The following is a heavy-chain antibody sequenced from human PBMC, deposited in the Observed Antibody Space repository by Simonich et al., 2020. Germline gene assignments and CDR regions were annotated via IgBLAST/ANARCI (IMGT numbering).Heavy chain of an antibody. CDR1: GYTFTGYY. D-gene: IGHD6-6*01. CDR2: INPNRGGT. V-gene: IGHV1-2*02. Sequence: QVQLVQSGAEVKKPGASVKVSCKASGYTFTGYYMHWVRQAPGQGLGWRGGINPNRGGTNDASKFQGRVTITRDTSISTAYMELSRLRSDDTAVYYCARDRAARYYYYYYMDVWGKGTTVTVSS. J-gene: IGHJ6*03. CDR3: ARDRAARYYYYYYMDV.